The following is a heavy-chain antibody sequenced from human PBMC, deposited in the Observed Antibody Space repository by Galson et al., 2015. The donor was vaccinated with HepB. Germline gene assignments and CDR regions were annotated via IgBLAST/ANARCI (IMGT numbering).Heavy chain of an antibody. Sequence: SLRLSCAASGFTFSSYAMHWVRQAPGKGLEYVSAISSKGGSTYYADSVKGRFTISRDNSKNTMYLQMSSLRAEDTAVYYCVKRSSITMVRGVISTGPDYWRQGTLLTVSS. D-gene: IGHD3-10*01. CDR3: VKRSSITMVRGVISTGPDY. V-gene: IGHV3-64D*06. J-gene: IGHJ4*02. CDR2: ISSKGGST. CDR1: GFTFSSYA.